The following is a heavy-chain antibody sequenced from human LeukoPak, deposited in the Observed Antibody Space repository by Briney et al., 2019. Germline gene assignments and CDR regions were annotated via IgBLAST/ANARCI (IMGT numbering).Heavy chain of an antibody. Sequence: PGRSLRLSCAASGFTFDDYAMHWVRQAPGKGLEWVSYISSSSSTIYYADSVKGRFTISRDNAKNSLYLQMNSLRAEDTAVYYCARGSSGWYVDYWGQGTLVTVSS. D-gene: IGHD6-19*01. V-gene: IGHV3-48*04. J-gene: IGHJ4*02. CDR2: ISSSSSTI. CDR3: ARGSSGWYVDY. CDR1: GFTFDDYA.